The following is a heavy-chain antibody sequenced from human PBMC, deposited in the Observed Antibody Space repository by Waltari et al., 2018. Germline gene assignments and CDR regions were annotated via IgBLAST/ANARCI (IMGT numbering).Heavy chain of an antibody. CDR3: VRYSDY. J-gene: IGHJ4*02. D-gene: IGHD2-21*01. CDR2: KNQDGSEK. CDR1: GFTFSNYW. Sequence: EVQLVESGGGLVQPGGSLRLSCAASGFTFSNYWMNCVRQAPGKGLKCGATKNQDGSEKYYLDAGKGRFTISRDNAKNSLYLQMDSLRVEDTAVYYCVRYSDYWGQGTLVTVSS. V-gene: IGHV3-7*01.